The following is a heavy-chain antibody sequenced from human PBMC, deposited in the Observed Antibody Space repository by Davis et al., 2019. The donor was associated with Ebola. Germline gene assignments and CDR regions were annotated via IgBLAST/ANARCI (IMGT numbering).Heavy chain of an antibody. CDR3: ARVSYDYIWGSYPTSYYFDY. Sequence: ESLKISCTVSGGSISSYYWSWIRQPAGKGLEWIGRIYTSGSTNYNPSLKSRVTMSVDTSKNQFSLKLSSVTAADTAVYYCARVSYDYIWGSYPTSYYFDYWGQGTLVTVSS. CDR2: IYTSGST. CDR1: GGSISSYY. V-gene: IGHV4-4*07. D-gene: IGHD3-16*02. J-gene: IGHJ4*02.